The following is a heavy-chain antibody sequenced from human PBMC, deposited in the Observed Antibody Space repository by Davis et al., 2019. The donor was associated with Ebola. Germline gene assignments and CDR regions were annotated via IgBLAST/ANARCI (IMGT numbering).Heavy chain of an antibody. Sequence: GESLKISCAASGFTVSSNYMSWVRQAPGKGLEWVSYISGSGSTIYYADSVKGRFTISRDNAKNSLYLQMNSLRAEDTAVYYCARHKATYQLLHYYYYMDVWGKGTTVTVSS. V-gene: IGHV3-11*01. CDR3: ARHKATYQLLHYYYYMDV. CDR2: ISGSGSTI. J-gene: IGHJ6*03. D-gene: IGHD2-2*01. CDR1: GFTVSSNY.